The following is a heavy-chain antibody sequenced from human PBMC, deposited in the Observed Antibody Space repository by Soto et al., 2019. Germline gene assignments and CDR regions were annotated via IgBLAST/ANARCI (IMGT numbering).Heavy chain of an antibody. CDR2: ISIISTYI. J-gene: IGHJ3*02. CDR1: RFRFSDYT. CDR3: ARRGSEVTTGGGALDM. Sequence: EVELVESGGGLVKPGGSLRLSCLASRFRFSDYTMTWVRQAPGKGLEWVSSISIISTYIYYGDSVKGRFTISRDNAKNSLYLKMNGLRVEDTAVYYCARRGSEVTTGGGALDMWGQGTMVTVSS. D-gene: IGHD4-17*01. V-gene: IGHV3-21*01.